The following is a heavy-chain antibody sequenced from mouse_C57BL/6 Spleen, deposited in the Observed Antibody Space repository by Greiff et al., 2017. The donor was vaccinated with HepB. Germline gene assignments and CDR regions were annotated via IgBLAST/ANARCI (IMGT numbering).Heavy chain of an antibody. D-gene: IGHD2-5*01. J-gene: IGHJ4*01. CDR3: ARDDSNLTGMDY. CDR1: GYTFTSYW. Sequence: QVQLQQPGAELVMPGASVKLSCKASGYTFTSYWMHWVKQRPGQGLEWIGEIDPSDSYTNYNQKFKGKSTLTVDKSSSTAYMQLSSLTSEDSAVYYCARDDSNLTGMDYWGQGTSVTVSS. CDR2: IDPSDSYT. V-gene: IGHV1-69*01.